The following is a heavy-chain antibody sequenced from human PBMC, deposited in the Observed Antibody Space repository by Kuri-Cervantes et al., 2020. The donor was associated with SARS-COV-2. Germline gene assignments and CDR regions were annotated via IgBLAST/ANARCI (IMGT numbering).Heavy chain of an antibody. J-gene: IGHJ3*02. V-gene: IGHV1-69*05. Sequence: SVKVSCKASGGTFSSYAISWVRQAPGQGLEWMGGIIPIFGTANYAQKFQGRVTITTDESTSTAYMELSSLRSEDTAVYYCARDAWLGSSWYYYAFDIWGQETMVTVSS. CDR3: ARDAWLGSSWYYYAFDI. D-gene: IGHD6-13*01. CDR2: IIPIFGTA. CDR1: GGTFSSYA.